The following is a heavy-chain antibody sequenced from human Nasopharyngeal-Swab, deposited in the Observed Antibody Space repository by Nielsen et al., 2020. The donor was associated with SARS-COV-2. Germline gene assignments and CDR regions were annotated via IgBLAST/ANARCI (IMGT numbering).Heavy chain of an antibody. D-gene: IGHD3-22*01. J-gene: IGHJ2*01. CDR3: ARSFSYDSSGYYYWYFDL. CDR2: IGTAGDT. Sequence: LSLTCAASGFTFSSYDMHWVRQATGKGLEWVSAIGTAGDTYYPGSVKGRFTISRENAKNSLYLQMNSLRAGDTAVYYCARSFSYDSSGYYYWYFDLWGRGTLVTVSS. CDR1: GFTFSSYD. V-gene: IGHV3-13*01.